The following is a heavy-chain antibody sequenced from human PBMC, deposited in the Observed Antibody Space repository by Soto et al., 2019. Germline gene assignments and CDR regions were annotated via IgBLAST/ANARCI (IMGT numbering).Heavy chain of an antibody. J-gene: IGHJ6*02. V-gene: IGHV3-7*03. Sequence: PGGSLRLSCAASGFTFSSYWMSWVRQAPGKGLEWVANIKQDGSEKYYVDSVKGRFTISRDNAKNSLYLQMNSLRAEDTAVYYCARTVRGLVPIFYYHYYGMDVWGQGTTVTVSS. CDR3: ARTVRGLVPIFYYHYYGMDV. CDR1: GFTFSSYW. D-gene: IGHD3-9*01. CDR2: IKQDGSEK.